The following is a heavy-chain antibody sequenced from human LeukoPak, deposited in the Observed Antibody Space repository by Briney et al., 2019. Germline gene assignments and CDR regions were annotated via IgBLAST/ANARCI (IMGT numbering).Heavy chain of an antibody. CDR2: IKQDGSEK. D-gene: IGHD3-3*01. V-gene: IGHV3-7*03. CDR3: ARDQHDFWSGYYNNYYFDY. CDR1: GFTFSSYW. J-gene: IGHJ4*02. Sequence: GRSLRLSCAASGFTFSSYWMSWVRQAPGKGLEWVANIKQDGSEKYYVDSVKGRFTISRDNAKNSLYLQMNSLRAEDTAVYYCARDQHDFWSGYYNNYYFDYWGQGTLVTVSS.